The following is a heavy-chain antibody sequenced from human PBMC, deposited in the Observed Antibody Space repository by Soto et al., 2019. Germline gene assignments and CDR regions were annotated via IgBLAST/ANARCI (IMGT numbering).Heavy chain of an antibody. CDR2: IYCMGIA. CDR3: ARRAYQVIGWFDP. J-gene: IGHJ5*02. V-gene: IGHV4-39*01. Sequence: QVQLQESGPGLVKPSETLSLTCTVSGGSISSSSYYWGWIRQTPGKGLEWIGTIYCMGIAYYNPSLRSRVTISIDTSKNQCSLKLSSVTAADTAIYYCARRAYQVIGWFDPWGQGTLVTVSS. D-gene: IGHD2-2*01. CDR1: GGSISSSSYY.